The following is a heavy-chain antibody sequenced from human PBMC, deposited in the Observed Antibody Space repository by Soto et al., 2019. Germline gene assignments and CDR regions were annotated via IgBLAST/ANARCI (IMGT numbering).Heavy chain of an antibody. J-gene: IGHJ5*02. Sequence: GASVKVSCKASGYTFTGYYMHWVRQAPGQGLEWMGWINPNSGGTNYAQKFQGRVTMTRDTSISTAYMELSRLRSDDTAVYYCAREPGGLTGTPGVFDPWGQGTLVTVSS. CDR3: AREPGGLTGTPGVFDP. V-gene: IGHV1-2*02. CDR2: INPNSGGT. D-gene: IGHD1-7*01. CDR1: GYTFTGYY.